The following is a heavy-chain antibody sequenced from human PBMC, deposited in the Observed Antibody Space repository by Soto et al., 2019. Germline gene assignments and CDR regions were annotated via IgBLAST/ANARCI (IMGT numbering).Heavy chain of an antibody. J-gene: IGHJ4*02. D-gene: IGHD3-9*01. CDR3: AVTVTGSRSQLAH. CDR1: GGTFSSNA. CDR2: IIPTYASP. Sequence: QVQLVQSGAEVKKPGSSVKVSCKASGGTFSSNAISWVRQAPGQGLEWMGGIIPTYASPNYAQNFQGRVTVTSDKATSTAYLELSRMKFADSAIYYCAVTVTGSRSQLAHGGRGTLVIVSS. V-gene: IGHV1-69*06.